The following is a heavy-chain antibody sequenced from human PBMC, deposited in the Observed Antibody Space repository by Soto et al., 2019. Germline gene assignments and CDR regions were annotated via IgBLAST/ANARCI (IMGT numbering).Heavy chain of an antibody. CDR1: GGTFSSYA. Sequence: SVKVSCKASGGTFSSYAISWVRQAPGRGLEWMGGIIPIFGTANYAQKFQGRVTITADESTSTAYMELSSLRSEDTAVYYCASLYYYESSGYYRGVAFDIWGQGTMVTVSS. J-gene: IGHJ3*02. CDR3: ASLYYYESSGYYRGVAFDI. D-gene: IGHD3-22*01. CDR2: IIPIFGTA. V-gene: IGHV1-69*13.